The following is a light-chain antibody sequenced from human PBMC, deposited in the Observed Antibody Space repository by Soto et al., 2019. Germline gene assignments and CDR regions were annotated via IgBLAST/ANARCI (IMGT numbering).Light chain of an antibody. CDR1: RSVSSSY. CDR3: QQYGSSPPYT. Sequence: EIVLTQSPGTLSLSPGERATLSCRASRSVSSSYLAWYQQKPGQAPRLLIYGASSRATGIPDRFSGSGSGTDFTLTISRLEPEDFAVYYCQQYGSSPPYTFGQGIKLEIK. V-gene: IGKV3-20*01. J-gene: IGKJ2*01. CDR2: GAS.